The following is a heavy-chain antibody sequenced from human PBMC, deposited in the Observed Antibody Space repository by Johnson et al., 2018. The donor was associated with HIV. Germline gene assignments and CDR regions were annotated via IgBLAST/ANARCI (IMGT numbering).Heavy chain of an antibody. CDR3: TTPGIYYDILTGYYKAVEVDDAFDI. J-gene: IGHJ3*02. CDR2: ISYDGSNK. V-gene: IGHV3-30*04. D-gene: IGHD3-9*01. CDR1: GFTFSSYA. Sequence: QVQLVESGGGVVQPGRSLRLSCAASGFTFSSYAMHWVRQAPGKGLEWVAVISYDGSNKYYADSVKGRFTISRDNSKNTLYLQMNSLKTEDTAVYYCTTPGIYYDILTGYYKAVEVDDAFDIWGQGTMVTVSS.